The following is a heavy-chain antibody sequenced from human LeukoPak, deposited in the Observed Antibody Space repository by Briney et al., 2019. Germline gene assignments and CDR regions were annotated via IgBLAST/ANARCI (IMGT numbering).Heavy chain of an antibody. CDR2: IYHSGTT. D-gene: IGHD2-21*02. Sequence: SDTLSLTCAVSGYSITSSSWWGWIRQPPGKGLEWIGYIYHSGTTYYNPSLQSRVTMSVDTSKNQFSLKLSSVTAADTAVYYCARFAYCGGHCWYYFDYWGQGSLVTVSS. CDR3: ARFAYCGGHCWYYFDY. CDR1: GYSITSSSW. J-gene: IGHJ4*02. V-gene: IGHV4-28*01.